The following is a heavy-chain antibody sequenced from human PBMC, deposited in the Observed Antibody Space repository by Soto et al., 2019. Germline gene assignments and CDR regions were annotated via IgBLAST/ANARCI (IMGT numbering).Heavy chain of an antibody. CDR3: AGSSLLYDSSGYAF. J-gene: IGHJ4*02. D-gene: IGHD3-22*01. Sequence: SETLSLTCTVSGGSISSGGYYWSWIRQHPGKSLEWIGYIYYSGSTYYNPSLKNRVTISVDTSKNQFSLKLSSVTAADTAVYYCAGSSLLYDSSGYAFWGQGTLVTVSS. CDR1: GGSISSGGYY. V-gene: IGHV4-31*03. CDR2: IYYSGST.